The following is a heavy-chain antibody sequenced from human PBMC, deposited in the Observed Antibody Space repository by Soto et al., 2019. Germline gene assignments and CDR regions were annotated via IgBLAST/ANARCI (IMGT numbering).Heavy chain of an antibody. CDR2: ISYDGSNK. CDR3: ARDHTHTYYDFWSGYSPGY. Sequence: GGSLRLSCAASGFTFSSYAMHWVRQAPGKGLEWVAVISYDGSNKYYADSVKGRFTISRDNSKNTLYLQMNSLRAKDTAVYYCARDHTHTYYDFWSGYSPGYWGQGTLVTVSS. J-gene: IGHJ4*02. CDR1: GFTFSSYA. V-gene: IGHV3-30*01. D-gene: IGHD3-3*01.